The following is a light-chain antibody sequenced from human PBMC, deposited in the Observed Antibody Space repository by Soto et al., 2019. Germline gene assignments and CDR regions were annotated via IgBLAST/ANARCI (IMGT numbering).Light chain of an antibody. CDR1: QSISSW. CDR2: KAS. J-gene: IGKJ1*01. Sequence: DIQMTQSPSTLSASVGDRVTITCRASQSISSWLAWYQQKPGKAPKLLIYKASSLESGVPSRFSGSGSGTEFTLTISSLQPDDFAMYYCQQYNSYWTFGQGTKVEIK. CDR3: QQYNSYWT. V-gene: IGKV1-5*03.